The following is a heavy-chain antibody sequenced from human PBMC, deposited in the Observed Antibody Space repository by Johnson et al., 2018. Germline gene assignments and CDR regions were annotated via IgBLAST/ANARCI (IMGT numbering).Heavy chain of an antibody. V-gene: IGHV3-9*01. J-gene: IGHJ3*02. CDR2: ISWNSGRI. D-gene: IGHD3-22*01. CDR3: AKERYYYDSSGYWKDAFDI. CDR1: GFTFDDYA. Sequence: VQLVESGGGLVQXGGSLRLSCAASGFTFDDYAMPWVRQAPGKGLEWVSGISWNSGRIGYADSVKGRFTISKDKAKKSLYTQMNSLRAEDTALYYCAKERYYYDSSGYWKDAFDIWGQGTMVTVSS.